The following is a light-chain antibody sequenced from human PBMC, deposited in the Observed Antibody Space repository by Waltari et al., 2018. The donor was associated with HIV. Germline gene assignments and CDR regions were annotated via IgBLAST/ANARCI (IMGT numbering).Light chain of an antibody. J-gene: IGKJ1*01. CDR3: QQYYSSPPT. CDR2: WAS. Sequence: DIVMTQSPDSLAVSLGERATINCKSSQSVLYSSSNKNYLAWYQQKPGQPPKLLIYWASTRESVVPDRFSGSGSGTDFTLTISSLQAEDVAVYYCQQYYSSPPTFGQGTKVEIK. V-gene: IGKV4-1*01. CDR1: QSVLYSSSNKNY.